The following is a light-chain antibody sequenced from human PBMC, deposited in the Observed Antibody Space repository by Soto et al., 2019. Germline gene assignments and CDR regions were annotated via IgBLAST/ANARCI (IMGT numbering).Light chain of an antibody. CDR3: LQDHSGLS. CDR1: QDTGTD. V-gene: IGKV1-6*01. J-gene: IGKJ4*01. CDR2: ATS. Sequence: AIRMTQSPSSLSASVGDRVTITCRASQDTGTDLGWYQQKPGKAPKLLIYATSILQGGVPSRFSGSGSGTDLTLTISNLQPEDFTTYYCLQDHSGLSFGGGTKVEIK.